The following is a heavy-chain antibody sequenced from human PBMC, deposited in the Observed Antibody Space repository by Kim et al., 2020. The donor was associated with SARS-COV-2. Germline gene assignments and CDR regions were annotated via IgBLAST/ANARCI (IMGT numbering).Heavy chain of an antibody. CDR1: GFTFSSYW. D-gene: IGHD3-22*01. V-gene: IGHV3-74*01. Sequence: GGSLRLSCAASGFTFSSYWMHWVRQAPGKGLVWVSRINSDGSSTSYADSVKGRFTISRDNAKNTLYLQMNSLRAEDTAVYYCARVGSENSYDSSGWTVYFDYWGQGTLVTVSS. CDR2: INSDGSST. J-gene: IGHJ4*02. CDR3: ARVGSENSYDSSGWTVYFDY.